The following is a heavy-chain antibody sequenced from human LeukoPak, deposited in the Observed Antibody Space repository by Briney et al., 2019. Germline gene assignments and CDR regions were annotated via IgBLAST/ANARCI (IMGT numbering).Heavy chain of an antibody. CDR2: INPNSGGT. CDR1: GYTFTGYY. CDR3: ARTSINPQWLASTNWFDP. Sequence: GASVKVSCKASGYTFTGYYMHWVRQAPGQGLEWMGRINPNSGGTNYAQKFQGRVTMTRDTSISTAYMELSRLRSDDTAVYYRARTSINPQWLASTNWFDPWGQGTLVTVSS. D-gene: IGHD6-19*01. J-gene: IGHJ5*02. V-gene: IGHV1-2*06.